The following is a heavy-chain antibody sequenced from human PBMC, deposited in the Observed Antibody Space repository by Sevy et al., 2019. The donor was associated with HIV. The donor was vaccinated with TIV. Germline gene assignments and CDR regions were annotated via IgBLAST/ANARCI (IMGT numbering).Heavy chain of an antibody. CDR1: GFTFTSYW. CDR2: IKEDGVET. CDR3: ARENLRCPQYQYHGMDV. J-gene: IGHJ6*02. D-gene: IGHD2-8*01. V-gene: IGHV3-7*01. Sequence: GGSLRLSCAGSGFTFTSYWMSWVRQAPGKGLEWVANIKEDGVETNYVDSVRGRVTISRDNGKKSVYLQMNSLRAEDTAVYYCARENLRCPQYQYHGMDVWGQGTTVTVSS.